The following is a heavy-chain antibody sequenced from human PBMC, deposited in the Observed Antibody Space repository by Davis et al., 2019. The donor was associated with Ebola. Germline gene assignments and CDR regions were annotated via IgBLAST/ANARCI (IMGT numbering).Heavy chain of an antibody. J-gene: IGHJ6*02. CDR3: ARDRGNWNDFYYYGVDV. CDR2: ISAYNGNT. D-gene: IGHD1-1*01. CDR1: GYTFTSYG. Sequence: ASVKVSCKASGYTFTSYGISWVRQAPGQGLEWMGWISAYNGNTNYAQKLQGRVTMATDRSTNTAYMDLRSLTSDDTAIYYCARDRGNWNDFYYYGVDVWGQGTTVTVSS. V-gene: IGHV1-18*01.